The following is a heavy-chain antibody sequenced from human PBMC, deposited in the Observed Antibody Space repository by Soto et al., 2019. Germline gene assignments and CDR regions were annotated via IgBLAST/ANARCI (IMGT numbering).Heavy chain of an antibody. CDR3: ANLPLAVAGYYYYYGMDV. V-gene: IGHV3-30*18. CDR1: GFTFSSYG. J-gene: IGHJ6*02. D-gene: IGHD6-19*01. CDR2: ISYDGSNK. Sequence: QVQLVESGGGVVQPGRSLRLSCAASGFTFSSYGMHWVRQAPGKGLEWVAVISYDGSNKYYADSVKGRFTISRDNSKNTLYLQMNSLRAEDTAVYYCANLPLAVAGYYYYYGMDVWGQGTTVTVSS.